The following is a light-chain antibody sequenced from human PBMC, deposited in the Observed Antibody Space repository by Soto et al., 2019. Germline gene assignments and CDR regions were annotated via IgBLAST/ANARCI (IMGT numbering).Light chain of an antibody. CDR2: QAS. CDR1: QSTSSY. Sequence: DIQMTQSPSTRSGSVGDRVTITFRASQSTSSYLAWYQQKPGKAPKLLIYQASSLENGVPSRFSSSGSGTEFSLTISSLQPDDFATYYCQQYSSHSTFGQGTKVDI. V-gene: IGKV1-5*03. CDR3: QQYSSHST. J-gene: IGKJ1*01.